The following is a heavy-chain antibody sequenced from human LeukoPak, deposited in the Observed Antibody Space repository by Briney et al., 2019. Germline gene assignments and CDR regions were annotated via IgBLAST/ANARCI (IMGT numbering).Heavy chain of an antibody. V-gene: IGHV5-51*01. Sequence: GESLKISCKGSGYSFTNYWIGWVRQMPGKGLEWMGIIHPGDSDTRYSPSFQGHVTISADKSITTAYLQWNSLKASDTAIYYCARGRLFAVTTGIDYWGQGTLVTVSS. CDR3: ARGRLFAVTTGIDY. J-gene: IGHJ4*02. D-gene: IGHD4-17*01. CDR1: GYSFTNYW. CDR2: IHPGDSDT.